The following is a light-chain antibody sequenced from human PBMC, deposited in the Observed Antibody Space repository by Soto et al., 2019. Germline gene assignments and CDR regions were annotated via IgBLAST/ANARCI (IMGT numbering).Light chain of an antibody. CDR2: DAS. V-gene: IGKV3-11*01. CDR3: QQRSNWPPYT. Sequence: EIVLTQSPATLSLSPGERATLSCRASQSVSSYLAWYQQKPGQAPRLLIYDASNRATGIPARFSGSGSGTDFTLTIGSREPEDFAVYYCQQRSNWPPYTFGQGTKLELK. CDR1: QSVSSY. J-gene: IGKJ2*01.